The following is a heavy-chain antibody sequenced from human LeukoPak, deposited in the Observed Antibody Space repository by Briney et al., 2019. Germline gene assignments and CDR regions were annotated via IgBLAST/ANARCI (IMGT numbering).Heavy chain of an antibody. CDR3: TTFGIDWSLSY. Sequence: GGSLRLSCAASGFIFSSWWMIWFRRLPGKGLVSVSHINTDGSYIRYADSVKGRFTVSRDNAKNTLYLQMNSLRPEDTGVYYCTTFGIDWSLSYWGQGALVTVSS. J-gene: IGHJ4*02. CDR1: GFIFSSWW. CDR2: INTDGSYI. D-gene: IGHD3-9*01. V-gene: IGHV3-74*01.